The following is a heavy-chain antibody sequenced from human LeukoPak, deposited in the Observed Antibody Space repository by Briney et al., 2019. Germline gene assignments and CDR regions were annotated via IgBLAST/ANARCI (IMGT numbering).Heavy chain of an antibody. CDR3: AHSPALYYYGSGRRTQLFDY. V-gene: IGHV2-5*02. D-gene: IGHD3-10*01. J-gene: IGHJ4*02. CDR1: GFSLSTSGVG. Sequence: SGPTLVNPTQTLTLTCTFSGFSLSTSGVGVGWIRQPPGKALEWLALIYWDDDKRYSPSLKSRLTITKDTSKNQVVLTMTNMDPVDTATYYCAHSPALYYYGSGRRTQLFDYWGQGTLVTVSS. CDR2: IYWDDDK.